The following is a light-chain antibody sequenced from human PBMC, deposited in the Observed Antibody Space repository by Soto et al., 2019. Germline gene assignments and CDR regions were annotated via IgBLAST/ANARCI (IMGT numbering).Light chain of an antibody. CDR1: QSVGNNY. J-gene: IGKJ5*01. CDR2: NAS. V-gene: IGKV3-20*01. Sequence: EIVLTQSPGTLSLSPGERGTLSCRASQSVGNNYLGWYQQKPGQAPRLLIFNASRRPTGISDRFSGSGSGTDFTLTISRLEPADFVMYYCHQYANSPPSFGRGTRLEIK. CDR3: HQYANSPPS.